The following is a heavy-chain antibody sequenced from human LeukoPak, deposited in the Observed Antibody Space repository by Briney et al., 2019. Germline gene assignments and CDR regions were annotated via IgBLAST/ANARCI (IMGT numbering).Heavy chain of an antibody. J-gene: IGHJ3*02. V-gene: IGHV4-61*02. D-gene: IGHD3-22*01. Sequence: PSETLSLTCTVSGGSISSGSYYWSWIRQPAGKGLDWIGRIYTSGSTNYNPSLKRRVTISVDTSKNKFSLKLSSVTAADTAVYYCASGTYYYDSSGYYDAFDIWGQGTMVTVSS. CDR2: IYTSGST. CDR1: GGSISSGSYY. CDR3: ASGTYYYDSSGYYDAFDI.